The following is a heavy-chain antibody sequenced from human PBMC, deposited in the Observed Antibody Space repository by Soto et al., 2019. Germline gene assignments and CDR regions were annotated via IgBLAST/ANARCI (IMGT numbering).Heavy chain of an antibody. CDR3: ARDAVDVTKMVFVSPVDS. V-gene: IGHV3-30-3*01. Sequence: QVYLVESGGGVVQPGRSLRLSCAASGFMFRNHAMHWVRQAPGKGLEWVAVISFEGGNDFYADSVKGRFTISRDNSRNKLYLQMASLRPEGTAVYYCARDAVDVTKMVFVSPVDSWGQGALVTVSS. J-gene: IGHJ4*02. CDR1: GFMFRNHA. CDR2: ISFEGGND. D-gene: IGHD2-8*01.